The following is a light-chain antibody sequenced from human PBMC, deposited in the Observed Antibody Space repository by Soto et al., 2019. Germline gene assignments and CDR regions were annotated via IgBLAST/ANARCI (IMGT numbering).Light chain of an antibody. Sequence: QSVLTQPPSMSAAPGQNVTISCSGSDSNIRNNYVSWYQQLPGTAPKLLIFDNRKRPSAIPDRFSGSKSGNTASLTISGLQAEDEADYYCSSYTSSSTPYVFGTGTKLTVL. V-gene: IGLV1-51*01. CDR3: SSYTSSSTPYV. CDR2: DNR. CDR1: DSNIRNNY. J-gene: IGLJ1*01.